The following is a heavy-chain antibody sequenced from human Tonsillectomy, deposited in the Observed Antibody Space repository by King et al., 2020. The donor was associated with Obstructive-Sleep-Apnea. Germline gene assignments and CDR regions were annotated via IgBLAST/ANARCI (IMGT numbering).Heavy chain of an antibody. CDR2: MNPNSGKT. CDR1: GYTFARYD. Sequence: QLVQSWAEVKKPGASVKVSCKASGYTFARYDINWGRQATGQGLDGMGWMNPNSGKTGNAMKFQGGVTMTRNTTITTAYMELGSLRSEDTAVYYCARGVTVAPDYWGQGTLVTVSS. CDR3: ARGVTVAPDY. J-gene: IGHJ4*02. V-gene: IGHV1-8*01. D-gene: IGHD6-19*01.